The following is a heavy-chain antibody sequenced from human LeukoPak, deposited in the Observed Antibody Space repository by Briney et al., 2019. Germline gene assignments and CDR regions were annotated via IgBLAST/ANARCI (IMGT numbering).Heavy chain of an antibody. CDR2: IKQDGSEK. CDR3: ARESCSGGSCYGDY. D-gene: IGHD2-15*01. CDR1: GGSFSGYY. V-gene: IGHV3-7*01. Sequence: ETLSLTCAVYGGSFSGYYWSRIRQPPGKGLEWVANIKQDGSEKYYVDSVKGRFTISRDNAKNSLYLQMNSLRAEDTAVYYCARESCSGGSCYGDYWGQGTLVTVSS. J-gene: IGHJ4*02.